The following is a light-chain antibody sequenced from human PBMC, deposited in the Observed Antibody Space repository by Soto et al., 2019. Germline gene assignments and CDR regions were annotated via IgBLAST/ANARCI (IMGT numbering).Light chain of an antibody. V-gene: IGKV3-11*01. CDR1: QSVSGY. J-gene: IGKJ3*01. Sequence: EVVLTQSPVTLSLSPGESATLSCRASQSVSGYLAWYQQKPGQAPRLLIYDASNRATGIPARFSGSGSGKDVTLTISSLEPEDFAVYYCQQRAIWPPLTFGPGTKVDIK. CDR2: DAS. CDR3: QQRAIWPPLT.